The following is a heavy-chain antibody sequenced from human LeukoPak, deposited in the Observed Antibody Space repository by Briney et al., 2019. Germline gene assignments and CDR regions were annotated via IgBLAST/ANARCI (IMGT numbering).Heavy chain of an antibody. V-gene: IGHV1-46*01. J-gene: IGHJ4*02. CDR2: INPSGGST. D-gene: IGHD1-26*01. Sequence: ASVKVSCKASGYTFTSYYMHWVRQAPGQGLEWMGIINPSGGSTSYAQKFQGRVTMTRDTSISTAYMELSRLRSDDTAVYYCARVGSYYGRWGQGTLVTVSS. CDR1: GYTFTSYY. CDR3: ARVGSYYGR.